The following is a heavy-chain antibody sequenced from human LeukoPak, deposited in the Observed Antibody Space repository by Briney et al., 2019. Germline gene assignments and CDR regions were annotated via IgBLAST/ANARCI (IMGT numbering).Heavy chain of an antibody. Sequence: PGGSLRLSCAASGFTFSNAWMNWVRQAPGKGLEWVGFVRRGASGGATYYAASVKDRFIISRDDSKSIAYLQMNSLETEDTAVYYCSSSYYHDSSGYGPLDYWGQGTLVTVSS. CDR1: GFTFSNAW. V-gene: IGHV3-49*04. D-gene: IGHD3-22*01. J-gene: IGHJ4*02. CDR2: VRRGASGGAT. CDR3: SSSYYHDSSGYGPLDY.